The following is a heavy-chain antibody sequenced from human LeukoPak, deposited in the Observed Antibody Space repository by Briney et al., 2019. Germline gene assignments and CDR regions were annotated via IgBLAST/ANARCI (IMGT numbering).Heavy chain of an antibody. CDR2: IRSDGSYR. J-gene: IGHJ4*02. CDR3: ARGETARRGALDN. Sequence: PGGSPRLSCAASGFTFGTYGMHWVRQAPGKGLEWVAFIRSDGSYRFYAGSVKGRFTISRDNSKNTLFLQMNSLRVEDTAVYSCARGETARRGALDNWGQGTLVTVSS. V-gene: IGHV3-30*02. D-gene: IGHD6-6*01. CDR1: GFTFGTYG.